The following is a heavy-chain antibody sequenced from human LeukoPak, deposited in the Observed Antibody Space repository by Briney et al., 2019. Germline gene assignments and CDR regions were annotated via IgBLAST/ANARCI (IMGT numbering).Heavy chain of an antibody. J-gene: IGHJ6*03. V-gene: IGHV4-59*01. CDR2: IYYSGST. CDR3: ARVLYYYMDV. Sequence: SETLSLTCTVSGGSISSYYWSWIRQPPGKGLEWIGYIYYSGSTNYSPSLKSRVIVSVDTSKNQFSLKLSSVTAADTAVYYCARVLYYYMDVWGKGTTVTVSS. CDR1: GGSISSYY.